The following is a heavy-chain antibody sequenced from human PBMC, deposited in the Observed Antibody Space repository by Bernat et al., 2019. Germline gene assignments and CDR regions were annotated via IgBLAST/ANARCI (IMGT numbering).Heavy chain of an antibody. CDR2: ISSGSSVV. Sequence: EVQLVESGGDLEQPGGSLRLSCVASGFIFSSYGMTWVRQAPGKGLEWVSHISSGSSVVSYADSVKGRFTISRDNVKNSVYLQMNSLRAEDTATYYCARDEDGDYEFDYWGQGTLVTVSS. V-gene: IGHV3-48*01. J-gene: IGHJ4*02. CDR1: GFIFSSYG. D-gene: IGHD4-17*01. CDR3: ARDEDGDYEFDY.